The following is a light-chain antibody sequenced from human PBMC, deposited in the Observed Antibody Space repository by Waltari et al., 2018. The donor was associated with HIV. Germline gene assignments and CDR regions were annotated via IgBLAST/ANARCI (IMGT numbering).Light chain of an antibody. CDR2: DNN. Sequence: QSVLRQAPSVSAAPGQQMARGAAVASPKIRSNFVSWYQQFPGRAPQPLIYDNNRRPSCIPDRFSGSKSGTSATLDITGLQTGDEADYYCGTWDNRLNAYVFGSGTEVTVL. CDR3: GTWDNRLNAYV. CDR1: SPKIRSNF. J-gene: IGLJ1*01. V-gene: IGLV1-51*01.